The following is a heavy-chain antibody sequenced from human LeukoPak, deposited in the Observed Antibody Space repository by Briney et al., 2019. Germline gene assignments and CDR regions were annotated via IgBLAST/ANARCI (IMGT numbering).Heavy chain of an antibody. D-gene: IGHD7-27*01. V-gene: IGHV4-34*01. J-gene: IGHJ4*02. CDR3: ARGPHDWGRRKNSPTFDY. CDR2: INHSGST. CDR1: GGSFSGYY. Sequence: PSETLSLTCAVYGGSFSGYYWSWIRQPPGKGLEWIGEINHSGSTNYNPSLKSRVTISVDTSKNQFSLKLSSVTAADTAVYYCARGPHDWGRRKNSPTFDYWGQGTLVTVSS.